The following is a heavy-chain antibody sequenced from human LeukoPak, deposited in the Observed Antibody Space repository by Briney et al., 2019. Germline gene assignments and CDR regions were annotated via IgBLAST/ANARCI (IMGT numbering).Heavy chain of an antibody. V-gene: IGHV4-59*01. CDR1: GASFSRYY. CDR3: ARGSSWVPDY. CDR2: IYYSGST. D-gene: IGHD6-13*01. Sequence: SETLSLTCTVSGASFSRYYWSWIRQPPGKGLEWIGYIYYSGSTNYNPSLKSRVTISVDTSKNQFSLKLSSVTAADTAVYYCARGSSWVPDYWGQGTLVTVSS. J-gene: IGHJ4*02.